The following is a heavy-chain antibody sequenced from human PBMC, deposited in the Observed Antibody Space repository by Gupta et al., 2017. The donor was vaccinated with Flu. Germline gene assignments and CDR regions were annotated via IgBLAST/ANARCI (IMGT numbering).Heavy chain of an antibody. Sequence: QVQLVESGGGVVQPGGSLRLSCAASGFTFSYHGMHWVRQDPGKGLEWVAGIWYEGINRDDGDSVKGRFTISRDNSKNTLYLQMNSLRVEDTALYYCARMLGDSSGRVDAGGQGALVTVSS. D-gene: IGHD3-22*01. CDR3: ARMLGDSSGRVDA. J-gene: IGHJ5*02. V-gene: IGHV3-33*01. CDR1: GFTFSYHG. CDR2: IWYEGINR.